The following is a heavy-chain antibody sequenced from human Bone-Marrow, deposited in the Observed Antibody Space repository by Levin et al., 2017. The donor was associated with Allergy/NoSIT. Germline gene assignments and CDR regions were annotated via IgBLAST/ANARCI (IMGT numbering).Heavy chain of an antibody. Sequence: SCAASGFTFSSYWMHWVRQAPGKGLVWVSRSNSDGRTTSYADSVKGRFTISRDNAKNTLYLQMNSLRAEDTAVYYCAREDVAASGYFDYWGQGTLVTVSS. CDR3: AREDVAASGYFDY. J-gene: IGHJ4*02. V-gene: IGHV3-74*01. D-gene: IGHD6-13*01. CDR2: SNSDGRTT. CDR1: GFTFSSYW.